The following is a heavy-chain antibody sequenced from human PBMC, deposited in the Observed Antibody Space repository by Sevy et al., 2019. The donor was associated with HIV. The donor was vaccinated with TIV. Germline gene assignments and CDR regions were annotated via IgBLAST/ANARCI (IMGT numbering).Heavy chain of an antibody. J-gene: IGHJ4*02. CDR3: ARSVDY. CDR2: VNLDGSGK. V-gene: IGHV3-7*01. CDR1: GFSFSSYW. Sequence: GGSLRLSCAASGFSFSSYWMTWFRQAPGKELEWVANVNLDGSGKYYVDSVKGRSTISRDNARNSLSLQMNSLRAEDTAVYYCARSVDYWGQGTLVTVSS.